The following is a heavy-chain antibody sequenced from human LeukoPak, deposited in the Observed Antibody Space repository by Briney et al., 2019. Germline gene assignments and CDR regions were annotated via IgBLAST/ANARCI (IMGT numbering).Heavy chain of an antibody. CDR3: ARVDRYHYYLDV. J-gene: IGHJ6*03. Sequence: ASVKVSCKASGGTFSSYSITWVQQAPGQGLEWMGGIMPLFNTANYAQQFQGRVTITTDESTSTAYMELSSLRFEDTAMYYCARVDRYHYYLDVWGKGTTVTVSS. V-gene: IGHV1-69*05. CDR2: IMPLFNTA. CDR1: GGTFSSYS.